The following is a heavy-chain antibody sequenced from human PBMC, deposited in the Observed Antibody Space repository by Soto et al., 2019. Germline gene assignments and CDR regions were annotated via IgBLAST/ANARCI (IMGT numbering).Heavy chain of an antibody. CDR1: GFTFSDYY. Sequence: GGSLRLSCAASGFTFSDYYMSWIRQAPGKGLEWVSYISSSSYTNYADSVKGRFTISRDNAKNSLYLQMNSLRAEDTAVYYCAREASSAAGDTIDYWGQGTLVTVSS. D-gene: IGHD6-13*01. V-gene: IGHV3-11*06. CDR3: AREASSAAGDTIDY. J-gene: IGHJ4*02. CDR2: ISSSSYT.